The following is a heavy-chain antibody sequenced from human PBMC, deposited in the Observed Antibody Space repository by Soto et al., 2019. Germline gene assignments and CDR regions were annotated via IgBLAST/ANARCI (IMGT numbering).Heavy chain of an antibody. V-gene: IGHV1-2*02. D-gene: IGHD1-1*01. J-gene: IGHJ6*02. CDR2: INPNNGDI. Sequence: QVQLVQSGAEVKKPGASVKVSCKASGYTFTGYYIHWVRQAPGQGLEWMGWINPNNGDIKYAQKFQGRVTMTRDTSISTAYMELSRLRSDDTAVYYCARAEDTRIQYYYYSSGLEVWGQGTTVTVSS. CDR1: GYTFTGYY. CDR3: ARAEDTRIQYYYYSSGLEV.